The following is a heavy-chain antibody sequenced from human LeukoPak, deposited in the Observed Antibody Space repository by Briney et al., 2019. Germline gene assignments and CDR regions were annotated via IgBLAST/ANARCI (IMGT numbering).Heavy chain of an antibody. CDR1: GGSISSSNW. CDR2: IYHSGST. Sequence: PSGTLSLTCAVSGGSISSSNWWSWVRQPPGKGLEWIGEIYHSGSTNYNPSLKSRVTISVDKSKNQFSLKLSSVTAADTAVYYCARRVLLGYCSSTSCLWAFDIWGQGTMVTVSS. CDR3: ARRVLLGYCSSTSCLWAFDI. V-gene: IGHV4-4*02. D-gene: IGHD2-2*03. J-gene: IGHJ3*02.